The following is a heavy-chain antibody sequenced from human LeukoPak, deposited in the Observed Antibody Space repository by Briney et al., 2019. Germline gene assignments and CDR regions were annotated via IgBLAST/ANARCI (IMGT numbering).Heavy chain of an antibody. CDR1: GGSISSSSYY. D-gene: IGHD4-17*01. CDR3: ARTTTVTTFDY. Sequence: SETLSLTCTVSGGSISSSSYYWGWIRQPPGKGLEWIGSIYYSGSTYYNPSLKSRVTISVDTSKNQFSLKLSSVTAADTAAYYCARTTTVTTFDYWGQGTLVTVSS. V-gene: IGHV4-39*01. CDR2: IYYSGST. J-gene: IGHJ4*02.